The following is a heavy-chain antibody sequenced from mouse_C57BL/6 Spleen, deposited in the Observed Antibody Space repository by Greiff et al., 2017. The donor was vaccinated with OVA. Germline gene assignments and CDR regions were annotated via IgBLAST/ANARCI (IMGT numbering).Heavy chain of an antibody. CDR1: GFTFSSYT. J-gene: IGHJ3*01. V-gene: IGHV5-9*01. CDR2: ISGGGGNT. D-gene: IGHD2-3*01. CDR3: ARHYDGYSWFAY. Sequence: EVMLVESGGGLVKPGGSLKLSCAASGFTFSSYTMSWVRQTPEQRLEWVATISGGGGNTYYPDSVKGRFTISRDNAKNTLYLQMSSLRSEDTALYYCARHYDGYSWFAYWGQGTLVTVSA.